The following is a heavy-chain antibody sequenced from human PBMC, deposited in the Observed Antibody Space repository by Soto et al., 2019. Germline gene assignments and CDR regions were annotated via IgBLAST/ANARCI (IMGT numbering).Heavy chain of an antibody. J-gene: IGHJ3*02. V-gene: IGHV3-23*01. CDR1: EFTFSNYA. CDR3: AKDIQGRGATTGDDAFDI. D-gene: IGHD1-1*01. Sequence: EVQLLESGGGLVQPGGSLRLSCVASEFTFSNYAMNWVRQAPGEGPEWVSLISSRGGSTYYADSVKGRFSISRDNSKNTLYLQMNSLRVEDTAIYYCAKDIQGRGATTGDDAFDIWGQGTMVTVSS. CDR2: ISSRGGST.